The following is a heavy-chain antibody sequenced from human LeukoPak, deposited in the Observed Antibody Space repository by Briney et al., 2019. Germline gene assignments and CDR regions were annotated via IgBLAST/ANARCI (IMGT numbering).Heavy chain of an antibody. J-gene: IGHJ3*02. D-gene: IGHD1-1*01. CDR2: INAGNGNT. Sequence: ASVKVSCKASGYTFTSYAMHWVRLAPGQRLEWMGWINAGNGNTKYSQRFQGRVTFTRDTSISTAYMELSSLRSEDTAVYYCARADYEGNNWNDDAFDIWGQGTMVTVSS. CDR1: GYTFTSYA. CDR3: ARADYEGNNWNDDAFDI. V-gene: IGHV1-3*01.